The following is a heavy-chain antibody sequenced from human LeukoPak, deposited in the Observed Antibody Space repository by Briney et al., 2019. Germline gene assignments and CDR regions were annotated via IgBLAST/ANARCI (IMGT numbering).Heavy chain of an antibody. CDR2: INPNSGGT. Sequence: ASVKVSCKASGYTFTGYYMHWVRQAPGQGLEWMGWINPNSGGTNYAQKFQGRVTMTRDTSISTAYTELSSLRSEDTAVYYCARKGAAVAAVLRYFDWLYVPFDYWGQGTLVTVSS. CDR3: ARKGAAVAAVLRYFDWLYVPFDY. V-gene: IGHV1-2*02. J-gene: IGHJ4*02. CDR1: GYTFTGYY. D-gene: IGHD3-9*01.